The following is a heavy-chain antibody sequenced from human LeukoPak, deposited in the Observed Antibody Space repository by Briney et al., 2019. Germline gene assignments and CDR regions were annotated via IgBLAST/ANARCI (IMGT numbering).Heavy chain of an antibody. CDR1: GYSFTTYW. V-gene: IGHV5-51*01. CDR3: ARLLGDGDGYLAYYFDY. D-gene: IGHD5-24*01. Sequence: GESLKISCKASGYSFTTYWIGWVRRMPGKGLEWVGIIYPDDSDTRYSPSFQGQVTISADMSISTAYLQWSSPKASDTAMYYCARLLGDGDGYLAYYFDYWGQGTLVTVSS. J-gene: IGHJ4*02. CDR2: IYPDDSDT.